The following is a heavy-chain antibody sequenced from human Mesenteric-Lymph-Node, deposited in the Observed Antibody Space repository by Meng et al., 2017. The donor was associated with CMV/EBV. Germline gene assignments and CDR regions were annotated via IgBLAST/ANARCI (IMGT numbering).Heavy chain of an antibody. D-gene: IGHD1-26*01. J-gene: IGHJ5*02. CDR2: MNPNSGNT. CDR1: GYTFTSYD. Sequence: ASVKVSCKASGYTFTSYDINWVRQATGQGLEWMGWMNPNSGNTGYAQKFQGRVTITRNTSISTAYMELSSLRSEDTAVYYCARDDDALGASQPDRFDPWGQGTLVTVSS. V-gene: IGHV1-8*03. CDR3: ARDDDALGASQPDRFDP.